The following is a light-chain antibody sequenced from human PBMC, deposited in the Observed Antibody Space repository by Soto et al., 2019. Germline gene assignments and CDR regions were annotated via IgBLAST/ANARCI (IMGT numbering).Light chain of an antibody. CDR2: GAS. CDR1: QSVSSNY. CDR3: QQYGSSGYT. J-gene: IGKJ2*01. V-gene: IGKV3-20*01. Sequence: EIVLTQSPGTLSLSPGERATLSCRASQSVSSNYLVWYQQQPGQAPRPLIYGASSRATGIPDTFSGRGSVTDFTLTISRLEPEDFAVYYCQQYGSSGYTFGQGTKLEIK.